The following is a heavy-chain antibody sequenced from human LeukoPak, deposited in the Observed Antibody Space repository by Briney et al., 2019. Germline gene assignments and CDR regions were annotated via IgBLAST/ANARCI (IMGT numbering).Heavy chain of an antibody. CDR1: GFTFSSYG. CDR2: IRYDGSNK. CDR3: AKDESGGGWFGELLPYYYYYGTDV. V-gene: IGHV3-30*02. J-gene: IGHJ6*02. Sequence: GGSLRLSCAASGFTFSSYGMHWVRQAPGKGLEWVAFIRYDGSNKYYADSVKGRFTISRDNSKNTLYLQMNSLRAEDTAVYYCAKDESGGGWFGELLPYYYYYGTDVWGQGTTVTVSS. D-gene: IGHD3-10*01.